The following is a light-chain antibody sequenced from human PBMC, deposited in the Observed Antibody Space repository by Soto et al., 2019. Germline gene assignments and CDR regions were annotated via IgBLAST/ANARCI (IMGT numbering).Light chain of an antibody. Sequence: RVLAHAPGTQSLSPGERATLSCRASLSVSSSYLAWYPQKPGQAPRLLICGAFNRATSIPDRFSGSGSGTDFTLTLSRLEPEDFAVYYCQQYGDPPGSFGPGTTGDIK. CDR2: GAF. CDR3: QQYGDPPGS. CDR1: LSVSSSY. J-gene: IGKJ3*01. V-gene: IGKV3-20*01.